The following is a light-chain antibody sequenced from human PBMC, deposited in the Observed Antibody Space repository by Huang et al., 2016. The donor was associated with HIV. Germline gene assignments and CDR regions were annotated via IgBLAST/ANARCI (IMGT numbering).Light chain of an antibody. CDR1: QSVSNN. CDR3: QQYNDWPIT. Sequence: EIVMTQSPATLSLSPVERATISCRASQSVSNNLAWYQQKPGQAPRLLIYDASTRATGIPAKFRGSGSGTEFTLTISSLQSEDFAVYFCQQYNDWPITFGPGTKLESK. V-gene: IGKV3-15*01. CDR2: DAS. J-gene: IGKJ3*01.